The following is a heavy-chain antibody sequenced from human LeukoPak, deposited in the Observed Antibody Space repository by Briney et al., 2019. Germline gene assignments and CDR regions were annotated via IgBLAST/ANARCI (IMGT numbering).Heavy chain of an antibody. D-gene: IGHD2-2*03. CDR1: GGTFSSYA. J-gene: IGHJ4*02. CDR3: AREVGYCSSTSCPFDY. V-gene: IGHV1-69*05. CDR2: IIPIFGTA. Sequence: SAKVSCKASGGTFSSYAISWVRQAPGQGLEWMGGIIPIFGTANYAQKFQGRVTITTDESTSTAYMELSSLRSEDTAVYYCAREVGYCSSTSCPFDYWGQGTLVTVSS.